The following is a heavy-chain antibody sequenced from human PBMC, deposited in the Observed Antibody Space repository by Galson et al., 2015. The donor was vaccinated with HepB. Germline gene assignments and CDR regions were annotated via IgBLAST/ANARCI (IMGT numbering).Heavy chain of an antibody. CDR1: GFIFRSYA. Sequence: SLRLSCAASGFIFRSYAMHWIRQAPGKGLEWVGSISYDGSSDYYADSLKGRFTISRDNSKNTLYLHMNSLGPEDTAMYFCARGRSFSDEYWGQGTLVTVSS. J-gene: IGHJ4*02. CDR2: ISYDGSSD. V-gene: IGHV3-30-3*01. D-gene: IGHD3-10*01. CDR3: ARGRSFSDEY.